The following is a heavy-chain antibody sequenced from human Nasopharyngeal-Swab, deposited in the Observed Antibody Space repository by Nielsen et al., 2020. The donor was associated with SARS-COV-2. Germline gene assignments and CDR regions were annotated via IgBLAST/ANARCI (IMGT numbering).Heavy chain of an antibody. CDR2: IYYSGST. Sequence: WIRPPPWTGLEWIGYIYYSGSTYYNPSLKSRVTISVDTSKNQFSLKLSSVTAADTAVYYCASLPYSSSWNDYYYGMDVWGQGTTVTVSS. D-gene: IGHD6-13*01. J-gene: IGHJ6*02. CDR3: ASLPYSSSWNDYYYGMDV. V-gene: IGHV4-31*02.